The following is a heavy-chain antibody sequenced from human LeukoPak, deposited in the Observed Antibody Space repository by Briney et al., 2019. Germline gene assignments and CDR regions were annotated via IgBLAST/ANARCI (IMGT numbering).Heavy chain of an antibody. CDR1: GYSFTSYW. CDR3: ARAIQTYYYDSSGYYPFDY. Sequence: HGESLKISCKGSGYSFTSYWIGWVRPMPGKGLELMGIIYPGDSDTRYSPSFQGQVTISADKSISTAYLQWSSLKASDTAMYYCARAIQTYYYDSSGYYPFDYWGQGTLVTVPS. D-gene: IGHD3-22*01. J-gene: IGHJ4*02. V-gene: IGHV5-51*01. CDR2: IYPGDSDT.